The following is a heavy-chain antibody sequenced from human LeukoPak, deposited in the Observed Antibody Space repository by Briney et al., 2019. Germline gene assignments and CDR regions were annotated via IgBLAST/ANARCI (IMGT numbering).Heavy chain of an antibody. V-gene: IGHV3-30*02. D-gene: IGHD2-2*01. J-gene: IGHJ4*02. CDR2: IRYDGSNK. CDR1: GFTFSSYG. Sequence: GGSLRLSCAASGFTFSSYGMHWVRQAPGKGLEWVAFIRYDGSNKYYADSVKGRFTISRDNSKNTLYLQMNSLRAEDTAVYYCAKAIYCSSTSCPDDYWGQGILVSVSS. CDR3: AKAIYCSSTSCPDDY.